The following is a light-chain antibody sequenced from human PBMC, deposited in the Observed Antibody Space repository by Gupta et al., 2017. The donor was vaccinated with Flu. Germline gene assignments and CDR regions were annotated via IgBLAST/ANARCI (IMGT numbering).Light chain of an antibody. CDR2: GAS. CDR1: QTINSD. CDR3: QQRSKWPLT. J-gene: IGKJ4*01. V-gene: IGKV3-11*01. Sequence: PLSLSPGERAILSCRASQTINSDNELGWYQQKAGQPPRLLISGASNRASGIPARFWASGSGTDFTLTISSLEPEDFAVYYCQQRSKWPLTFGGGTKVEMK.